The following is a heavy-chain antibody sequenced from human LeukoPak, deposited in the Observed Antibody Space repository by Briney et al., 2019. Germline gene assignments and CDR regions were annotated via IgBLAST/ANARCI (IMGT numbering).Heavy chain of an antibody. Sequence: GASVKVSCKASGYTFTGYYMHWVRQAPGQGLEWMGWINPNSGGTNYAQKFQGRVTMTRDTSISTAYMELSRLRSDDTAVYYCARDYGDYYDSSGSADWGQGTLVTVFS. D-gene: IGHD3-22*01. J-gene: IGHJ4*02. V-gene: IGHV1-2*02. CDR1: GYTFTGYY. CDR2: INPNSGGT. CDR3: ARDYGDYYDSSGSAD.